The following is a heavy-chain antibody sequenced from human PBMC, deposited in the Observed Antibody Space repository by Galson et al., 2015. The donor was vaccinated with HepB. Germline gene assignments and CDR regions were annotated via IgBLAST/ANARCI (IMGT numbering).Heavy chain of an antibody. CDR3: AKEDYGDSLYYFDY. V-gene: IGHV3-30*18. Sequence: SLRLSCAASGFTFSSYAMHWVRQAPGKGLEWVAVISYDGSNKYYADSVKGRFTISRDNSKNTLYLQMDSLRAEDTAVYYCAKEDYGDSLYYFDYWGQGTLVTVSS. D-gene: IGHD4-17*01. J-gene: IGHJ4*02. CDR1: GFTFSSYA. CDR2: ISYDGSNK.